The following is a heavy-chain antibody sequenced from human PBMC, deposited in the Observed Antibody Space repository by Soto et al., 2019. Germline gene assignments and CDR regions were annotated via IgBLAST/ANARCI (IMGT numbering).Heavy chain of an antibody. D-gene: IGHD6-13*01. J-gene: IGHJ4*02. CDR2: IYYSGST. CDR1: GGSVSSGSYY. Sequence: SETLSLTCTVSGGSVSSGSYYWSWIRQPPGKGLEWIGYIYYSGSTNYNPSLKSRVTISVDTFKNQFSLKLSSVTAADTAVYYCARVDAGMAFMFDYWGQGTLVTVSS. V-gene: IGHV4-61*01. CDR3: ARVDAGMAFMFDY.